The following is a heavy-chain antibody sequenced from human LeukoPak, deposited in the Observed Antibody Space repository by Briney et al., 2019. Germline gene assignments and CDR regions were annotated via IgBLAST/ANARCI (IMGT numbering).Heavy chain of an antibody. Sequence: GRSLRLSCAASGFTFSNYGMHWVRQAPGKGLEWVAVIWYDGSKKYHADSVKGRFTISRDNSKNTLNLQMNSLRVEDTAVYYCAAYYYDSSGYDLRSYWGQGTLVTVSS. CDR1: GFTFSNYG. V-gene: IGHV3-33*01. D-gene: IGHD3-22*01. J-gene: IGHJ4*02. CDR3: AAYYYDSSGYDLRSY. CDR2: IWYDGSKK.